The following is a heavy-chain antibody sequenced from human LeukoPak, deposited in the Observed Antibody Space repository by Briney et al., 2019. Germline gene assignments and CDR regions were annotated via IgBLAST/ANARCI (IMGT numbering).Heavy chain of an antibody. D-gene: IGHD4-17*01. Sequence: SETLSLTCTVSGGSISSYYWSWIRQPPGKGLEWIGYIYSSGSTNYNPSLNSRVTISVDTSKNQFSLRLTSVTAADTAVYYCASTTTTYYSYFYYYMGVWGKGTTVTVSS. V-gene: IGHV4-4*09. J-gene: IGHJ6*03. CDR3: ASTTTTYYSYFYYYMGV. CDR1: GGSISSYY. CDR2: IYSSGST.